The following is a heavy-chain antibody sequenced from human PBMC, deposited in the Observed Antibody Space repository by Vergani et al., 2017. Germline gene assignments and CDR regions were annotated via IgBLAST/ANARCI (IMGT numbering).Heavy chain of an antibody. CDR2: FSGSGGST. J-gene: IGHJ4*02. V-gene: IGHV3-23*01. D-gene: IGHD1-26*01. CDR1: GFIFSSDA. Sequence: EVQLFESGGGLVQPGGSLRLSCAASGFIFSSDAMSWVRQAPGKGLEWVSAFSGSGGSTYYAASVKGRFTISRDNSKNTLYLQMNSLRAEDTAVYYCAKDEVGYYFDYWGQGTLVTVSS. CDR3: AKDEVGYYFDY.